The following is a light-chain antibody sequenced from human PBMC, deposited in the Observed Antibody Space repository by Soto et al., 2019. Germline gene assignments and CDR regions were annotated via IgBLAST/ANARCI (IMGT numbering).Light chain of an antibody. CDR3: GTWDSSLSAWV. CDR1: SSNIGSNT. Sequence: QSVLTQPPSASGTPGQRVTISCSGSSSNIGSNTVNWYQQLPGTAPKVLMYGNNQRPAGVPDRLSGSKSGTSATLGITGLQTGDEADYYCGTWDSSLSAWVFGGGTKVTVL. J-gene: IGLJ3*02. V-gene: IGLV1-44*01. CDR2: GNN.